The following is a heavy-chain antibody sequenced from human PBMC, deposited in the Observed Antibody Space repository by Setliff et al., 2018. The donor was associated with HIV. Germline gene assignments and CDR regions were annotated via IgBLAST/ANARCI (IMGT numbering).Heavy chain of an antibody. V-gene: IGHV4-59*01. CDR2: IYYSGST. Sequence: PSETLSLTCTVSGGSISSYYWSWIRQPPGKGLEWIGYIYYSGSTNCNPSLKSRVTISVDTSKNQFSLKLSSVTAADTAVYYCARVGLGGYSYVGAFDIWGQGTMVTVSS. CDR3: ARVGLGGYSYVGAFDI. J-gene: IGHJ3*02. CDR1: GGSISSYY. D-gene: IGHD5-18*01.